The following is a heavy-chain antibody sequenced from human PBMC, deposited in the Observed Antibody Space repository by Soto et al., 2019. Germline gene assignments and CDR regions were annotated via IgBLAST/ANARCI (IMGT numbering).Heavy chain of an antibody. V-gene: IGHV4-34*01. J-gene: IGHJ6*02. CDR3: ASRTYYDFWSGYWGPHYYGMDV. CDR2: INHSGST. D-gene: IGHD3-3*01. CDR1: SESITCHY. Sequence: WEIHQHPCHMHSESITCHYKSWIHQHTRFYLQWIEEINHSGSTKYHPSLKSRVTISVDASKNQFCLKVSSVTDADTAVYYCASRTYYDFWSGYWGPHYYGMDVWGQGSTVTVS.